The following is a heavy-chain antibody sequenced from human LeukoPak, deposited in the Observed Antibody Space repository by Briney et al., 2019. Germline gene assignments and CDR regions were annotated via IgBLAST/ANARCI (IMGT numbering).Heavy chain of an antibody. J-gene: IGHJ6*03. CDR2: INHSGST. CDR3: ASRVDNYYYMDV. CDR1: AGSFSGYY. V-gene: IGHV4-34*01. Sequence: SETLSLSCAVYAGSFSGYYWSWIRQPPEKGLEWIGEINHSGSTNYNPSLKSRVTISVDTSKNQFSLKLSSVTAADTAVYYCASRVDNYYYMDVWGKGTTVTVSS.